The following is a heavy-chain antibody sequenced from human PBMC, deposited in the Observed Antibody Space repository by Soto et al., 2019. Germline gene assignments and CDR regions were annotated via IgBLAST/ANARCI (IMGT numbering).Heavy chain of an antibody. J-gene: IGHJ3*02. CDR1: GFTVSSNY. V-gene: IGHV3-53*01. Sequence: GGSLRLSCAASGFTVSSNYMSWVRQAPGKGLEWVSVIYSGGSTYYSDSVKGRFTISRDNSKNTLYLQMNSLRAEDAAVYYCARSRGGCDAFDIWGQGTMVTVSS. D-gene: IGHD3-16*01. CDR3: ARSRGGCDAFDI. CDR2: IYSGGST.